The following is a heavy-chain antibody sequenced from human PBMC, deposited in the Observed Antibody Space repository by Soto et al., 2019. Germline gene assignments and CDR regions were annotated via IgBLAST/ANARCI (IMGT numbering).Heavy chain of an antibody. CDR2: VTGNGGNT. J-gene: IGHJ4*02. D-gene: IGHD2-15*01. Sequence: LRLSCAASGFTFSSYAMSWVRQAPGKGLEWVSTVTGNGGNTYYADSVKGRFIISRDNSKNTLYLQMNSLRADGTALYYCAKAPCSGGSCYPDYWGQGTLVTVSS. V-gene: IGHV3-23*01. CDR1: GFTFSSYA. CDR3: AKAPCSGGSCYPDY.